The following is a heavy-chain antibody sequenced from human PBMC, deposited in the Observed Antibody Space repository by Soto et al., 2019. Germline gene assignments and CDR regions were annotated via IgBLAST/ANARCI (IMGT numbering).Heavy chain of an antibody. D-gene: IGHD6-19*01. CDR2: ISAYNGNT. CDR3: ARGGPSYSSGWWYYFDY. CDR1: GYTFTSYG. V-gene: IGHV1-18*01. J-gene: IGHJ4*02. Sequence: GASVKVSCKAPGYTFTSYGISWVRQAPGQGLEWMGWISAYNGNTNYAQKLQGRVTMTTDTSTSTAYMELRSLRSDDTAVYYCARGGPSYSSGWWYYFDYWGQGTLVTVSS.